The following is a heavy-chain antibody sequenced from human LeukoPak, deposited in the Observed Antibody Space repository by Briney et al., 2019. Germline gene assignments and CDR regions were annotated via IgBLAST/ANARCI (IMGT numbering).Heavy chain of an antibody. CDR3: ARFGRDGYLYYYYGMDV. Sequence: SETLSLTCTVSGGSISSYYWSWIRQPPGKGLEWIGYIYYSGSTNYNPSLKSRVTISVDTSKNQFSLKLSSVTAADTAVYYSARFGRDGYLYYYYGMDVWGQGTTVTVSS. D-gene: IGHD5-24*01. CDR2: IYYSGST. J-gene: IGHJ6*02. V-gene: IGHV4-59*01. CDR1: GGSISSYY.